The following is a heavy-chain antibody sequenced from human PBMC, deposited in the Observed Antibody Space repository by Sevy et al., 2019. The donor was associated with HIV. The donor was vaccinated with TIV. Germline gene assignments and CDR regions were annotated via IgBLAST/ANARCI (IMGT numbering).Heavy chain of an antibody. D-gene: IGHD2-2*01. CDR3: ARSGGYADYGMDV. Sequence: QLGGSLRLSCVGSGFTFSSYSMNWVRQAPGKGLEWLSYMNSITSTIYYADLVKGRFTISRDNAKNSVSLQMHSLRAEVTAVYYCARSGGYADYGMDVWGQGTTVTVSS. CDR2: MNSITSTI. V-gene: IGHV3-48*01. J-gene: IGHJ6*02. CDR1: GFTFSSYS.